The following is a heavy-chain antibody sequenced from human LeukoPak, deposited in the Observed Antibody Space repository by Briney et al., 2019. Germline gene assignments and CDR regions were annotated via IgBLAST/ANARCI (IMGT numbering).Heavy chain of an antibody. CDR2: IYHTGST. V-gene: IGHV4-30-2*01. D-gene: IGHD3-10*01. CDR3: ARGDGSGSGRWFDP. CDR1: GASISSGTYS. J-gene: IGHJ5*02. Sequence: SETLSLTCTVSGASISSGTYSWSWIRQPPGEGLEWIGYIYHTGSTYYNPSLKGRVTISVDRSRNQFSLNLNFVTAADTALYYCARGDGSGSGRWFDPWGQGTLITVSS.